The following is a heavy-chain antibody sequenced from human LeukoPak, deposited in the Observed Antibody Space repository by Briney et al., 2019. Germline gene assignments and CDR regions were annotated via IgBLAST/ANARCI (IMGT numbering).Heavy chain of an antibody. Sequence: ASVKVSCAASGYTLTNYAMHWVRQAPGQRLEWMGWINAGNGNTKYSQKFQGRVTITRDTSASTAYMELSSLTSEDTAVYSCAIEQHLVIHYWGQGTLVTVSS. CDR3: AIEQHLVIHY. V-gene: IGHV1-3*01. D-gene: IGHD6-13*01. CDR1: GYTLTNYA. J-gene: IGHJ4*02. CDR2: INAGNGNT.